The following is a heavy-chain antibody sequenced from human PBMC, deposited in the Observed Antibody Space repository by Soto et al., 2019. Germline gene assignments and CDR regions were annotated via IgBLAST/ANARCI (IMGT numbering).Heavy chain of an antibody. Sequence: PGGSLRLSCAASGFTFSSYGMHWVRQAPGKGLEWVAVISYDGSNKYYADSVKGRFTISRDNSKNTLYLQMNSLRAEDTAVYYGAKDRGYYFDYWGQGTLVTVSS. CDR1: GFTFSSYG. CDR3: AKDRGYYFDY. J-gene: IGHJ4*02. D-gene: IGHD3-10*01. V-gene: IGHV3-30*18. CDR2: ISYDGSNK.